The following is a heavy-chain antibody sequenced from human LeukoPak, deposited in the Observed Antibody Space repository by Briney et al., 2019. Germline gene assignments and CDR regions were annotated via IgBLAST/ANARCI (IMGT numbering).Heavy chain of an antibody. CDR2: IRESGGNT. Sequence: PAWTLTLSCLASGFTLSSYGMSWVRPPAGKGLEWVSSIRESGGNTYYAGSVKDRLTIARHRHKHTLYLQVNSLRAEDPAVYFCAKLFWCLGEFSAFDIRGQETMDSVSS. CDR3: AKLFWCLGEFSAFDI. V-gene: IGHV3-23*01. J-gene: IGHJ3*02. CDR1: GFTLSSYG. D-gene: IGHD3-10*01.